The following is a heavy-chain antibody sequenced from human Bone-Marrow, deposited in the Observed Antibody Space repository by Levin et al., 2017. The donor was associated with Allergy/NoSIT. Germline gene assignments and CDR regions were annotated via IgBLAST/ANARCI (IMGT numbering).Heavy chain of an antibody. J-gene: IGHJ6*03. CDR1: GGSITTSW. CDR2: IHHSGNT. Sequence: ESLKISCAVSGGSITTSWWGCVRQPPGKGLEWIGEIHHSGNTYYNPSLKSRVTMSIDMSKNQFSLNLSSVTAADTALYYCARPYHYYIDVWGKGTTVTVSS. CDR3: ARPYHYYIDV. V-gene: IGHV4/OR15-8*02.